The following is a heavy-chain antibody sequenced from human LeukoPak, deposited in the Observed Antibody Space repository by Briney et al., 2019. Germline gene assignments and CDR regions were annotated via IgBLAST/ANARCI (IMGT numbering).Heavy chain of an antibody. V-gene: IGHV3-23*01. D-gene: IGHD1-26*01. Sequence: GGSLRLSCAASGVTLSTNAMSWARQARRKGLEWVLGISSSGSGDNTYYADSVKGRFTISRDSSKNTLFLHMNTLRAEDTAIYYCAKDRTVGASYWYFDLWGRGTLVTVSS. CDR2: ISSSGSGDNT. CDR3: AKDRTVGASYWYFDL. J-gene: IGHJ2*01. CDR1: GVTLSTNA.